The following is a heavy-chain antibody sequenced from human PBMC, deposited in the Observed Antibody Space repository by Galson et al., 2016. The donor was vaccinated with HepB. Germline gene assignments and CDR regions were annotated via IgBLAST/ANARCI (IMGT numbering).Heavy chain of an antibody. V-gene: IGHV3-11*06. CDR3: ARGPYAEAFDY. J-gene: IGHJ4*02. CDR1: GFTFSDHY. CDR2: ITSSSSFT. Sequence: SLRLSCAASGFTFSDHYMTWIRQAPGRGLEWISYITSSSSFTNYADSVKGRFTISRDNAKNSLYLQMNSLRAEDTAVYYCARGPYAEAFDYWGQGTLVTVSS.